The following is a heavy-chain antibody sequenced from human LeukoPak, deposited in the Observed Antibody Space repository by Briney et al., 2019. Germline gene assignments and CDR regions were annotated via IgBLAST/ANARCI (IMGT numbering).Heavy chain of an antibody. Sequence: PSETLSLTCTVSGYSISSGYYWGWIRQPPGKGLEWIGSIYHSGNTYYNPSLKSRVTISVDTSKNQFSLKLSSVTAADTAVYYCARAPGWVWGQGTLVTVSS. V-gene: IGHV4-38-2*02. CDR2: IYHSGNT. D-gene: IGHD1-1*01. CDR1: GYSISSGYY. J-gene: IGHJ4*02. CDR3: ARAPGWV.